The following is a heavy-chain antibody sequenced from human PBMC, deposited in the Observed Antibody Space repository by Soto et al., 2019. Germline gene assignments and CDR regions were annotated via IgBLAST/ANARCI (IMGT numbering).Heavy chain of an antibody. CDR1: GGSFSGYY. Sequence: SETLSLTCAVYGGSFSGYYWSWIRQPPGKGLEWIGEINHSGSTNYNPSLKSRVTISVDTSKNQFSLKLSSVTAADTAVYYCARVNFWSGYPVDYWGQGTPVTVSS. V-gene: IGHV4-34*01. D-gene: IGHD3-3*01. J-gene: IGHJ4*02. CDR2: INHSGST. CDR3: ARVNFWSGYPVDY.